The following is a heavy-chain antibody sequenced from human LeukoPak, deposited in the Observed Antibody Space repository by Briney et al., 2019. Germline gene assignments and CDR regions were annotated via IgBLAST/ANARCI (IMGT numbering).Heavy chain of an antibody. CDR3: KRDPRVVDY. CDR2: ISNSGSTV. V-gene: IGHV3-11*01. J-gene: IGHJ4*02. CDR1: GFTFSDHY. D-gene: IGHD6-6*01. Sequence: PGGSLRLSCAASGFTFSDHYMTWIRQAPGKGLEWVSYISNSGSTVKYADAVKGRFTISRDNAKNSLYLQMNSLRAEDTAVYYCKRDPRVVDYWGQGTLVTVSS.